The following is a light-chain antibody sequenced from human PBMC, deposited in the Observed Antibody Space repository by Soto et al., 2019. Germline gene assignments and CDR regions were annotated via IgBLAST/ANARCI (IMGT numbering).Light chain of an antibody. J-gene: IGLJ1*01. Sequence: QSALTQPASVSGSPGQSITISCTGTSDYNSVSWYQHHPGKAPKLMIYEVSNRPSGVSNRFSGSKSGNTASLTISGLQAEDEADYYCSSYTSSSTPYVFGTGTKVTVL. V-gene: IGLV2-14*01. CDR1: SDYNS. CDR2: EVS. CDR3: SSYTSSSTPYV.